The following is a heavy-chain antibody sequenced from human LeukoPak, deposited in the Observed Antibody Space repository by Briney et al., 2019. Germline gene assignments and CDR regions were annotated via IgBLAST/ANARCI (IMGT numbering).Heavy chain of an antibody. V-gene: IGHV3-23*01. J-gene: IGHJ4*02. Sequence: GGSLRLSCAASGFTFSTYAMNWVRQAPGKGLEWVSTISGIDAFYADSVKGRFTISRDNSKNTLYLQMISLRAEDTAVYYCTKDAPDSGGWFFFDSWGQGTLVTVSS. CDR3: TKDAPDSGGWFFFDS. CDR2: ISGIDA. D-gene: IGHD6-19*01. CDR1: GFTFSTYA.